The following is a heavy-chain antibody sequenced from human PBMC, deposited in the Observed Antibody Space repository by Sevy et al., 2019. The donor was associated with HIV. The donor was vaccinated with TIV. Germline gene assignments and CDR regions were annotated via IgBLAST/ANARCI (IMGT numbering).Heavy chain of an antibody. CDR3: ARVLNYYDSSGYYWERYGMDV. D-gene: IGHD3-22*01. CDR1: GFTFSSYW. V-gene: IGHV3-74*01. CDR2: INSDGSST. J-gene: IGHJ6*02. Sequence: GGSLRLSCAASGFTFSSYWMHWVRQAPGKGLVWVSRINSDGSSTSYADSVKGRFTISRDNAKNTLYLLMNSLRAEGTAVYYCARVLNYYDSSGYYWERYGMDVWGQGTTVTVSS.